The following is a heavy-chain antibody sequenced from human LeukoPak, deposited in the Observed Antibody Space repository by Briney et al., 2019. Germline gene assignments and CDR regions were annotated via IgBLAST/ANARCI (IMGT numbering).Heavy chain of an antibody. J-gene: IGHJ4*02. Sequence: GGSLRLSCAASGFTFSSYAMHWVRQAPGKGLESVSGIISTGGHTYYANSVKGRFTISRDNSKNTLNLQMGSLRAEDMAVYYCVRSKDVYNLLDYWGQGTLVTVSS. CDR3: VRSKDVYNLLDY. D-gene: IGHD5-24*01. V-gene: IGHV3-64*01. CDR2: IISTGGHT. CDR1: GFTFSSYA.